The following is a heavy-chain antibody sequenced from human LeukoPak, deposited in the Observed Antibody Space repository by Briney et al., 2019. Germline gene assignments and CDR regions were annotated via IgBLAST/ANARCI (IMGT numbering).Heavy chain of an antibody. CDR3: ARIFEY. V-gene: IGHV4-39*01. J-gene: IGHJ4*02. CDR2: IYYRGST. CDR1: GRSISSNSYH. Sequence: WETLSLTCTVSGRSISSNSYHWGWTRHPPGKGLEWIGSIYYRGSTYYTQSHKRRVTISVDRSKNQLSLKRRSVTAAETAVYYCARIFEYWGQGTQVTVSS.